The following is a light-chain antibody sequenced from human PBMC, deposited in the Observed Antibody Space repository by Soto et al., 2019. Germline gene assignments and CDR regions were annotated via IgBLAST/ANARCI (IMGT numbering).Light chain of an antibody. CDR1: QSMSDS. CDR2: SAS. V-gene: IGKV1-39*01. J-gene: IGKJ2*01. CDR3: QQSYSNSYT. Sequence: DIQLTQSPSSLSASVGDRVTITRRASQSMSDSLNWYQQKSGQAPKLLIYSASNLESGVPSRFSGGGSGTDFTLTISSLQPEDFGTYFCQQSYSNSYTFGQGTTLEIK.